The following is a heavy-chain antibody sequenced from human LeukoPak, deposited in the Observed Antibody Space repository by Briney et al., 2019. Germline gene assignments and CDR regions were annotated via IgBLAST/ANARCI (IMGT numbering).Heavy chain of an antibody. CDR1: GGSISSSNW. Sequence: PSETLSLTCVVSGGSISSSNWWSWVRQPPGKGLEWIGEIYHSGSTVYNPSLKSRVTISIDESKNQFSLKLNSVTAADTAVYYCARDRAFHYWGQGTLVTVSS. J-gene: IGHJ4*02. V-gene: IGHV4-4*02. CDR2: IYHSGST. CDR3: ARDRAFHY.